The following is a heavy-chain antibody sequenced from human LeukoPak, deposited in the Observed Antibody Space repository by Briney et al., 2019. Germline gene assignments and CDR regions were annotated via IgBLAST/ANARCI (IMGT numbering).Heavy chain of an antibody. Sequence: SETLSLTCTVSGGFISSSSYYWGWIRQPPGKGLEWIGSIYYSGSTYYNPSLKSRVTISVDTSKNQFSLKLSSVTAADTAVYYCARHSAAGPDYWGQGTLVTVSS. D-gene: IGHD6-13*01. CDR2: IYYSGST. J-gene: IGHJ4*02. V-gene: IGHV4-39*01. CDR3: ARHSAAGPDY. CDR1: GGFISSSSYY.